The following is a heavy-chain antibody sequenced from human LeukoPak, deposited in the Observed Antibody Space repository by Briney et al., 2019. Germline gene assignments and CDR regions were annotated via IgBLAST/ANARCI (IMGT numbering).Heavy chain of an antibody. CDR3: AREMVVAATRDFDY. J-gene: IGHJ4*02. D-gene: IGHD2-15*01. V-gene: IGHV3-11*01. CDR2: ISSSGSII. Sequence: GGSLRLSCAASGFTFSDYYMSWIRQAPGKGLEWVSYISSSGSIIYYADSVKGRFTISRDNAKNSLYLQMNSLRAEDTAVYYCAREMVVAATRDFDYWGQGTLVTVSS. CDR1: GFTFSDYY.